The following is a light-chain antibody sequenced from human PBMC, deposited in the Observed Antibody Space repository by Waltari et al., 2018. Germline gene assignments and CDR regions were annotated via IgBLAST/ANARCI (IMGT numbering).Light chain of an antibody. CDR3: QQSFNTPRT. CDR2: TTS. Sequence: DIQMTQSPSSLSASVGDRVTITCRASQSITRYLNWYQQKPGKAPKLLIYTTSTLQSDIPSKFSGSCSGTDFTLTISSLQPEDFATYYCQQSFNTPRTFGQGTKLEIK. CDR1: QSITRY. V-gene: IGKV1-39*01. J-gene: IGKJ2*01.